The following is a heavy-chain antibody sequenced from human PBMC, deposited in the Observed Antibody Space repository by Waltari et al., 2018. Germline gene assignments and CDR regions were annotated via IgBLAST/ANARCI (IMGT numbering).Heavy chain of an antibody. J-gene: IGHJ6*02. CDR3: ASLGAAVYYSMGV. V-gene: IGHV3-53*02. Sequence: EVQLVETGGGLIQPEGSLRLSCAASGFTVSGNYMAWVRQAPGKGLEWVSTSYSGGDRHDADSVAGRFTIARDSSKNTLFLQMNNLRADDTAVYYCASLGAAVYYSMGVWGQGTTVTVSS. D-gene: IGHD6-13*01. CDR1: GFTVSGNY. CDR2: SYSGGDR.